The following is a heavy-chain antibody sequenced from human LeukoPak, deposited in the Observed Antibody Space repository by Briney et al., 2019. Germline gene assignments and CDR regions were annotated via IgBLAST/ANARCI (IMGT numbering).Heavy chain of an antibody. V-gene: IGHV3-74*01. Sequence: PGGSLRLSCAASGVTPSTYWMHWVRQAPGKGLVWGSRIKPDGSTTTYADSVEGRFTISRDNAKNTLYLQMSSLRAEDTAVYYCARVGVGMYHFDHWGQGTLVTVSS. D-gene: IGHD2-2*01. CDR1: GVTPSTYW. J-gene: IGHJ4*02. CDR3: ARVGVGMYHFDH. CDR2: IKPDGSTT.